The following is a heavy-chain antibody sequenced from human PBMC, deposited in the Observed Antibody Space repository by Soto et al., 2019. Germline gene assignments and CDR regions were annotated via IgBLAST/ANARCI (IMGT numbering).Heavy chain of an antibody. J-gene: IGHJ6*02. CDR3: ANFYSGSSWNYYYYGMDV. D-gene: IGHD1-26*01. CDR1: GFTFSSYG. CDR2: ISYDGSNK. V-gene: IGHV3-30*18. Sequence: PGGSLRLSCAASGFTFSSYGMHWVRQAPGKGLEWVAVISYDGSNKYYADSVKGRFTISRDNSKNTLYLQMNSLRAEDTAVYYCANFYSGSSWNYYYYGMDVWGQGTTVTVSS.